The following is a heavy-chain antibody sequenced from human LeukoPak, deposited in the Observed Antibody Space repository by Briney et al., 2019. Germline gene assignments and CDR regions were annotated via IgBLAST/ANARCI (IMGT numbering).Heavy chain of an antibody. D-gene: IGHD2-15*01. J-gene: IGHJ4*02. Sequence: GGSLRLSCAASGFTFSSYAVSWVRQAPGKGLEWVSAISGSGGSTYYADSVKGRFTISRDNSKNTLYLQMNSLRAEDTAVYYCAFSGPPSGAYFDYWGQGTLVTVSS. V-gene: IGHV3-23*01. CDR1: GFTFSSYA. CDR3: AFSGPPSGAYFDY. CDR2: ISGSGGST.